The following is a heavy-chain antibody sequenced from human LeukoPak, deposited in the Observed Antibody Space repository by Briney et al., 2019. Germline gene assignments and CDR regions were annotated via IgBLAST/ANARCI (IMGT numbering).Heavy chain of an antibody. CDR3: ARGGHDILTGYYFPLDY. V-gene: IGHV1-69*05. J-gene: IGHJ4*02. CDR1: GGTFSSYA. Sequence: PVKVSCKASGGTFSSYAISWVRQAPGQGLEWMGGIIPIFGTANYAQKFQGRVTITTDESTSTAYMELSSLRSEDTAVYYCARGGHDILTGYYFPLDYWGQGTLVTVSS. D-gene: IGHD3-9*01. CDR2: IIPIFGTA.